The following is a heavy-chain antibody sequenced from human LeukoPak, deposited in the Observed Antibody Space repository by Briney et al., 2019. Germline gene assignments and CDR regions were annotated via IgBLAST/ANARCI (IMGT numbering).Heavy chain of an antibody. J-gene: IGHJ5*02. V-gene: IGHV3-21*01. D-gene: IGHD6-6*01. CDR2: ISTSSSYI. Sequence: GGSLRLSCAASGFTFSSYAMNWVRQAPGKGREWVSSISTSSSYINYADSVKGRFTISRDNAKNSLYLQMNSLRAEDTAVYYCERGSFNIAARNNWFDPWGQGTLVTVSS. CDR1: GFTFSSYA. CDR3: ERGSFNIAARNNWFDP.